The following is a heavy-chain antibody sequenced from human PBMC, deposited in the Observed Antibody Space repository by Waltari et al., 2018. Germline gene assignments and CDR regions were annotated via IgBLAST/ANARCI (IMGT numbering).Heavy chain of an antibody. Sequence: QVQLVQSGAEVKKPGASVKVSCKASEDSLTGYYFHWVRQAPGQGLEWMGWINSNSGGTNYAQRFQDRVTMTRDTSMSTAYMDLSSLSSDDTAVYYCAREFYNWSDDYYYGMDVWGQGTTVTVSS. J-gene: IGHJ6*02. CDR2: INSNSGGT. V-gene: IGHV1-2*02. CDR3: AREFYNWSDDYYYGMDV. CDR1: EDSLTGYY. D-gene: IGHD1-1*01.